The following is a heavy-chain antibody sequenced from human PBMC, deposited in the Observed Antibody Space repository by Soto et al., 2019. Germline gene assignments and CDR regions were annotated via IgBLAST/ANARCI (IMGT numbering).Heavy chain of an antibody. CDR1: GYTFSSYY. Sequence: QVQLVQSGAEVKKPGASVKVSCKASGYTFSSYYMEWVRQAPGQGLEWMGIINPSGGSTSHAQKFQGRVTMTRDTSTNTGHMEVSSLRSEDTAVYYCAREFIGEAVRRTHYGMDVWGQGTTVTVSS. J-gene: IGHJ6*02. V-gene: IGHV1-46*01. D-gene: IGHD6-6*01. CDR2: INPSGGST. CDR3: AREFIGEAVRRTHYGMDV.